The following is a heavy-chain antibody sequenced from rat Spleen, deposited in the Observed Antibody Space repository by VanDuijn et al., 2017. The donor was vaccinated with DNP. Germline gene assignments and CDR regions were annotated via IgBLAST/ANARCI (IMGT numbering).Heavy chain of an antibody. J-gene: IGHJ1*01. CDR1: GFTFSDYY. CDR3: ARHYGGYSYYWYFDF. Sequence: EVQLVESGGGLVQPGRSLRLSCAASGFTFSDYYMAWVRQAPKKGLEWVASITNEGSSTYFGDSVKGRFTISRDNAKSTLYLQMNSLRSEDTATYYCARHYGGYSYYWYFDFWGPGTMVTVSS. V-gene: IGHV5-22*01. D-gene: IGHD1-11*01. CDR2: ITNEGSST.